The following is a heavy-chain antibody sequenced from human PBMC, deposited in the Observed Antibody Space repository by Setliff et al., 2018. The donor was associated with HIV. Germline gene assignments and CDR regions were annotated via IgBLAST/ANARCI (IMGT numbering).Heavy chain of an antibody. J-gene: IGHJ6*03. CDR3: ARHGAFYYSYYMDV. CDR2: LRPSGNT. CDR1: GFTFSSYW. Sequence: PGGSLRLSCAASGFTFSSYWMHWVRQAPGKGLEWIGSLRPSGNTYYNPSLKSRVTISVDTSKNQFSLNLSSVTAADTAVYYCARHGAFYYSYYMDVWGKGTTVTSP. V-gene: IGHV4-39*01.